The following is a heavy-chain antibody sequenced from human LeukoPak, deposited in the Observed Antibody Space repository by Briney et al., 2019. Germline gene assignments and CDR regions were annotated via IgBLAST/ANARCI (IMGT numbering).Heavy chain of an antibody. CDR1: GFTFDDYA. D-gene: IGHD5-18*01. CDR2: ISWNSGSI. V-gene: IGHV3-9*01. Sequence: GGSLRLSCAASGFTFDDYAMHWVRQAPGKGLEWVSGISWNSGSIGYADSVKGRFTISRDNAKNSLYLQMNSLRAEDTAVYYCARESSGYSYGDPRKYNWFDPWGQGTLVTVSS. CDR3: ARESSGYSYGDPRKYNWFDP. J-gene: IGHJ5*02.